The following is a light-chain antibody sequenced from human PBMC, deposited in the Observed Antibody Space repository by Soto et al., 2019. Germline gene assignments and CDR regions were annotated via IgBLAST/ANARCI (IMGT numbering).Light chain of an antibody. V-gene: IGKV3-15*01. CDR1: QSVSSN. CDR2: GAS. J-gene: IGKJ5*01. Sequence: EIVMTQSPATLSVSPVERATLSCMARQSVSSNLAWYQQTPGQAPRLLIYGASTRATGIPARFSGSGSGTEFTLTISSLQSEDFAVYYCQQYNNWPINFGQGTRREIK. CDR3: QQYNNWPIN.